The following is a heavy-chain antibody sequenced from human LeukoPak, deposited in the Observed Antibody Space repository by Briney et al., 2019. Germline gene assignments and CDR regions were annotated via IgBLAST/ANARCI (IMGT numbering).Heavy chain of an antibody. CDR3: ARDGGSGTQGGIDY. CDR1: GFTFSSYG. J-gene: IGHJ4*02. V-gene: IGHV3-33*01. Sequence: GGSLRLSCAASGFTFSSYGMHWVRQAPGKGLEWVAVIWYDGSNKYYADSVKGRFTISRDNSKNTLYLQMNSLRAEDTAVYYCARDGGSGTQGGIDYWGQGTLVTVSS. CDR2: IWYDGSNK. D-gene: IGHD3-10*01.